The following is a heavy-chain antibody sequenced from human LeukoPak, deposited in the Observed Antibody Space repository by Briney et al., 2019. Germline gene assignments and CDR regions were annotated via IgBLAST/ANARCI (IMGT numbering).Heavy chain of an antibody. CDR2: IYPGDSDT. V-gene: IGHV5-51*01. J-gene: IGHJ4*02. Sequence: GESLKISCKGSGYSFTSYWIGWVRQMPGKGLDWMGIIYPGDSDTRYSPSFQGQVTISADKSISTAYLQWSSLKASDTDMYYCARQKGGYSYGGKFDYWGQGTLVTVSS. D-gene: IGHD5-18*01. CDR1: GYSFTSYW. CDR3: ARQKGGYSYGGKFDY.